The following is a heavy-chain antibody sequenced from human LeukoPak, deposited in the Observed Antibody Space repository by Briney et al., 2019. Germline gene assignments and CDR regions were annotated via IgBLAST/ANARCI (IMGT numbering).Heavy chain of an antibody. J-gene: IGHJ3*02. CDR2: ISYNGYT. CDR1: GGSIISDVYH. CDR3: ASQRTGQGGFDI. D-gene: IGHD1-14*01. V-gene: IGHV4-31*03. Sequence: PSETPSLTCTVSGGSIISDVYHWNGLRQHPGKGLEWMGFISYNGYTYYTPSLKSRLTISFDTSETPSSLNLSSVTASDTAIYYCASQRTGQGGFDIWGQGTMVTVSS.